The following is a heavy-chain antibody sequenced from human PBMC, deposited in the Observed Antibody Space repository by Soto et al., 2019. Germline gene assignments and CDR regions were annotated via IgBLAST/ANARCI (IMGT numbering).Heavy chain of an antibody. CDR1: GYIFSNYW. CDR3: ARQSGDYANDAFDI. CDR2: IYPGDSDT. D-gene: IGHD4-17*01. Sequence: GESLKISCKGSGYIFSNYWIGWVRQMPGKGLEWMGIIYPGDSDTRYSPSFQGQVTFSADKSIGTAYLQWSSLKASDTAIYHCARQSGDYANDAFDIWGQGTIVTVSS. J-gene: IGHJ3*02. V-gene: IGHV5-51*01.